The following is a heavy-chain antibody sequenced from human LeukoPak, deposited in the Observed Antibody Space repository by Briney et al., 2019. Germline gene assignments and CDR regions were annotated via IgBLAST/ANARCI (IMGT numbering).Heavy chain of an antibody. D-gene: IGHD6-19*01. J-gene: IGHJ4*02. CDR2: ISGSGSNK. CDR3: ATSQSSVAGIVGD. Sequence: GGSLRLSCAASGFTFSDYFMTWIRQAPGKGLEWVSYISGSGSNKYYADSVKGRFTISRDNSKNSLYLQMNSLRVDDTAVYYCATSQSSVAGIVGDWGQGTLVTVSS. V-gene: IGHV3-11*04. CDR1: GFTFSDYF.